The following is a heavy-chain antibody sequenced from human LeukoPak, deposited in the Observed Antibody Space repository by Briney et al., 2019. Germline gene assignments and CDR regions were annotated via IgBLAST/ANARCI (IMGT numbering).Heavy chain of an antibody. V-gene: IGHV4-4*07. J-gene: IGHJ4*02. CDR1: GGSISSYY. Sequence: SETLSLTCSVSGGSISSYYWSWIRQPAGKGLEWIGRLYTSGSTNYNPSLKSRVTMSVDTSKNQFSLKLSSVTAADTAVYYCARDGGVGAQYYLDYWGQGTLVTVSS. D-gene: IGHD1-26*01. CDR3: ARDGGVGAQYYLDY. CDR2: LYTSGST.